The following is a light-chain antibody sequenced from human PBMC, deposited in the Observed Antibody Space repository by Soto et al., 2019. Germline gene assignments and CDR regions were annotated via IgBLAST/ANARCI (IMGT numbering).Light chain of an antibody. CDR1: QPISSY. V-gene: IGKV1-39*01. J-gene: IGKJ5*01. CDR2: GAS. CDR3: QQTYTTPEIT. Sequence: DIEMTQSPSALSASVGDKVTITCRASQPISSYLNWYQQKPGKAPNLLMYGASYLKSGVPTRFSGSGSGTDFTLTISSLQPEDFAIYYCQQTYTTPEITFGQGTRLEIK.